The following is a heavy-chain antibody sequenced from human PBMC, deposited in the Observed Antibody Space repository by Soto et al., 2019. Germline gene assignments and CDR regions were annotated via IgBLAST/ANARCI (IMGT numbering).Heavy chain of an antibody. J-gene: IGHJ4*02. CDR1: GFTFSSFT. CDR3: AREELDY. Sequence: GGSLRLSCAASGFTFSSFTMNWVRQAPGKGLEWVASISRSSIYMYYSDSLKGRVTISRDNAKNSLYLQMNSLRAEDTAIYYCAREELDYWGQGTLVTVSS. CDR2: ISRSSIYM. V-gene: IGHV3-21*01. D-gene: IGHD1-1*01.